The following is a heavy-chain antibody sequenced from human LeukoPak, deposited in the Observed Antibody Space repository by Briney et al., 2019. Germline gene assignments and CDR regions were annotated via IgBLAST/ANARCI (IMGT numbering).Heavy chain of an antibody. CDR3: ARAYSSSWYGRGYYFDY. Sequence: SETLSLTCTVSGGSISSGGYYWSWIRQHPGKGLEWIAYIYYSGSTYYNPSLKSRVTISVDTSKNQFSLKLSSVTAADTAVYYCARAYSSSWYGRGYYFDYWGQGTLVTVSS. CDR1: GGSISSGGYY. CDR2: IYYSGST. V-gene: IGHV4-31*03. J-gene: IGHJ4*02. D-gene: IGHD6-13*01.